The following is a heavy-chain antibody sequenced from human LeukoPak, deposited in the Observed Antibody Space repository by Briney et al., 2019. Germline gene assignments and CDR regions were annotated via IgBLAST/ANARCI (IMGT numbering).Heavy chain of an antibody. D-gene: IGHD3-10*01. V-gene: IGHV5-51*01. CDR3: ARHTDTQGSGSLSVPFDP. CDR1: GYSFTSSW. CDR2: IYPGDSDT. Sequence: GESLKISCKASGYSFTSSWIGCVRQMPGKGLEWMGIIYPGDSDTRYSPSFQGQVTISADKSINTAYLQWSSLKASDTAVYYCARHTDTQGSGSLSVPFDPWGQGTLVTVSS. J-gene: IGHJ5*02.